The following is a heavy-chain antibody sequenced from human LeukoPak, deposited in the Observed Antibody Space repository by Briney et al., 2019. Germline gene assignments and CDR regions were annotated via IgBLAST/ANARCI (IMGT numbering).Heavy chain of an antibody. D-gene: IGHD3-16*01. Sequence: GGSLRLSCAAPGFTFSSYGMHWVRQAPGKGLEWVAFIRYDGSNKYYADSVKGRFTISRDNSKNTLYLQMNSLRAEDTAVYYCAKDFWGESYFDYWGQGTLVTVSS. CDR1: GFTFSSYG. CDR2: IRYDGSNK. CDR3: AKDFWGESYFDY. J-gene: IGHJ4*02. V-gene: IGHV3-30*02.